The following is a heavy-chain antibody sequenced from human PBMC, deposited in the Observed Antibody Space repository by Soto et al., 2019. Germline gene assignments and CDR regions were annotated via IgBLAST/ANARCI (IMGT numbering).Heavy chain of an antibody. CDR3: ARVRKSWGYYYDPDAFDI. V-gene: IGHV4-59*01. D-gene: IGHD3-22*01. J-gene: IGHJ3*02. CDR1: GGSIISYY. Sequence: PSETLSLTCTVSGGSIISYYWSWIRQPPGKGLEWIGYIYYSGSTNYNPSLKSRVTISVDTSKNQFSLKLSSVTAADTAVYYCARVRKSWGYYYDPDAFDIWGQGTMVTVSS. CDR2: IYYSGST.